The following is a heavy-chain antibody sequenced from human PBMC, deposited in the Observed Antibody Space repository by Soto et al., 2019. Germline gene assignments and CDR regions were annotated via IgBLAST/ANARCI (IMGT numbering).Heavy chain of an antibody. J-gene: IGHJ4*02. CDR1: GFTFDDYA. D-gene: IGHD6-6*01. V-gene: IGHV3-9*01. CDR2: ISWNSGSI. CDR3: AKDFRPAWQYSSSSKGFDY. Sequence: EVQLVESGGGLVQPGRSLRLSCAASGFTFDDYAMHWVRQAPGKGLEWVSGISWNSGSIGYADSVKGRFTISRDNAKNSLYLQMNSLRAEDTALYYCAKDFRPAWQYSSSSKGFDYWGQGTLVTVSS.